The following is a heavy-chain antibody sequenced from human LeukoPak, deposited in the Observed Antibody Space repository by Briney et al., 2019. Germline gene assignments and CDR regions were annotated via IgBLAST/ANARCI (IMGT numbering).Heavy chain of an antibody. CDR2: IKQDGTDK. Sequence: GGSLRLSCAASGFTFSSFWMTWVRQAPGKRLEYVANIKQDGTDKYYVGSVKGRFTISKDNAKNSLYLQMSSLRAEDTAAYYCARGRWGSGYYFDYWGQGTLVTVSS. V-gene: IGHV3-7*01. J-gene: IGHJ4*02. CDR1: GFTFSSFW. CDR3: ARGRWGSGYYFDY. D-gene: IGHD6-25*01.